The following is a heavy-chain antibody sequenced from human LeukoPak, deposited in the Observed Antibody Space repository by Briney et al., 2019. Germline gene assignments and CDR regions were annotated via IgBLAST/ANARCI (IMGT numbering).Heavy chain of an antibody. J-gene: IGHJ4*02. CDR2: ISAYNGNT. D-gene: IGHD4-17*01. CDR3: ARVADDYGDYYFDY. CDR1: GYTFTSYG. Sequence: VSVKVSCKASGYTFTSYGISWVRQAPGQGLEWMGWISAYNGNTNYAQKLQGRVTMTTDTSTSTAYMELRSLRSDDTAVYYCARVADDYGDYYFDYWGQGTLVTVSS. V-gene: IGHV1-18*01.